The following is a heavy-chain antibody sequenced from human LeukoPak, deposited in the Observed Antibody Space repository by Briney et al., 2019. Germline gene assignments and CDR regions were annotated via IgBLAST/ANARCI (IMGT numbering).Heavy chain of an antibody. J-gene: IGHJ4*02. Sequence: SETLSLTCTVSGGSISSRSYYWGWIRQPPGKGLEWIGSIYYSGSTYYNPSLKSRVTISVDTSKNQFSLKLSSVTAADTAVYYCARLMWYGNYWGQGTLVTVSS. CDR3: ARLMWYGNY. V-gene: IGHV4-39*01. D-gene: IGHD2-15*01. CDR2: IYYSGST. CDR1: GGSISSRSYY.